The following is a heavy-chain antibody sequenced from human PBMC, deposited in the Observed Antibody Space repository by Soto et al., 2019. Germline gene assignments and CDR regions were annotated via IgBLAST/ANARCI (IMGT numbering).Heavy chain of an antibody. CDR2: INPSGGST. D-gene: IGHD3-10*01. CDR1: GYTFTSYY. CDR3: ARGYYGSGSYGILSHWFDP. V-gene: IGHV1-46*03. Sequence: GASVKVSCKASGYTFTSYYMHWVRQAPGQGLEWMGIINPSGGSTSYAQKFQGRVTMTRDTSTSTVYMELSSLRSEDTAVYYCARGYYGSGSYGILSHWFDPWGQGTLVTVSS. J-gene: IGHJ5*02.